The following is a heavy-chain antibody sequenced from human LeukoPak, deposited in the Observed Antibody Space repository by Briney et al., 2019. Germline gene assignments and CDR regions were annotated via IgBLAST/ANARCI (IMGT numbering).Heavy chain of an antibody. J-gene: IGHJ3*02. V-gene: IGHV4-39*01. CDR2: IYYSGST. CDR3: ARHQSITMIVVVITTPDAFDI. CDR1: GGSISSSSYY. Sequence: SETLSLTCTVSGGSISSSSYYWGWIRQPPGKGLEWIGSIYYSGSTYYNPSVKSRVTISVDTSKNQFSLKLSSVTAADTAVYYCARHQSITMIVVVITTPDAFDIWGQGTMVTVSS. D-gene: IGHD3-22*01.